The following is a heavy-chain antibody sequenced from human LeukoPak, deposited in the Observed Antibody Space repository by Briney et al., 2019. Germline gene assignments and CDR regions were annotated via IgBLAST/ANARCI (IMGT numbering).Heavy chain of an antibody. CDR1: GYTFTTYA. CDR2: INPNSGGS. J-gene: IGHJ6*02. CDR3: ARNGGGIVVASYYYYYYGMDV. Sequence: ASVKVSCKASGYTFTTYAMNWVRQAPGQGLEWMGWINPNSGGSNYAQKFQGWVTMTRDTSISTAYMELSRLRSDDTAVYYCARNGGGIVVASYYYYYYGMDVWGQGTTVTVSS. D-gene: IGHD1-26*01. V-gene: IGHV1-2*04.